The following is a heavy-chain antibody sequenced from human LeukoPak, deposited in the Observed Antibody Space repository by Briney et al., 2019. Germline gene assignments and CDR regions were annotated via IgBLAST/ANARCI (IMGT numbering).Heavy chain of an antibody. CDR1: GYTFTSYD. D-gene: IGHD1-7*01. CDR3: ARGAWNYPYYFDY. J-gene: IGHJ4*02. Sequence: GASVKVSCKASGYTFTSYDINWVRQATGQGLEWMGRIIPILGIANYAQKFQGRVTITADKSTSTAYMELSSLRSEDTAVYYCARGAWNYPYYFDYWGQGTLVTVSS. CDR2: IIPILGIA. V-gene: IGHV1-69*04.